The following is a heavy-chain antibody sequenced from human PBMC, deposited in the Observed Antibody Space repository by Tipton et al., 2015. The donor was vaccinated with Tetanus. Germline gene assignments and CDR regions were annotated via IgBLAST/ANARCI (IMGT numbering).Heavy chain of an antibody. CDR1: GFTFSTYA. CDR2: ISGSGGST. D-gene: IGHD6-19*01. V-gene: IGHV3-23*01. Sequence: SLRLSCAASGFTFSTYAMTWVRQAPGKGLEWVSAISGSGGSTYYGDSVKGRFTISRGNSKNMLYLQMNSLRAEDTAVYYCAKDGGTSGWYIHFDYWGQGTLVTVSS. J-gene: IGHJ4*02. CDR3: AKDGGTSGWYIHFDY.